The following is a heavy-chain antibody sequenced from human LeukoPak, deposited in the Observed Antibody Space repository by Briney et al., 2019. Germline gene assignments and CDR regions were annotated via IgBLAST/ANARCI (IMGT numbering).Heavy chain of an antibody. J-gene: IGHJ5*02. CDR3: AKHLGWGPSGSNWFDP. V-gene: IGHV3-23*01. D-gene: IGHD6-25*01. Sequence: GGSLRLSCVASGFTFSAYAMSWVRQAPGKGLEWVSGISASGSSTYCADSVEGRFTISRDNSKNTLYLQMNSLRAEDTAVYYCAKHLGWGPSGSNWFDPWGQGTLVTVSS. CDR2: ISASGSST. CDR1: GFTFSAYA.